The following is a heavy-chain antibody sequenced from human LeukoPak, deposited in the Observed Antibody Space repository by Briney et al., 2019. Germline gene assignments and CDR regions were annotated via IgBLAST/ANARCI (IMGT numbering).Heavy chain of an antibody. V-gene: IGHV3-21*01. J-gene: IGHJ5*02. Sequence: KPGGSLRLSCAASGFTFSSYSMNWVRQAPGKGLEWVSSISSSSSYIYYADSVKGRFTISRDNAKNSLYLQMNSLRAEDTAVYYCAREYYYDSSGYYGWFDPWGQGTLVTVSS. CDR2: ISSSSSYI. D-gene: IGHD3-22*01. CDR3: AREYYYDSSGYYGWFDP. CDR1: GFTFSSYS.